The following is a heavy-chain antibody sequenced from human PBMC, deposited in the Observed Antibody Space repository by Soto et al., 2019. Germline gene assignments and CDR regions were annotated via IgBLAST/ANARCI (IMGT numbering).Heavy chain of an antibody. J-gene: IGHJ4*02. Sequence: HPGGSLRLSCAASGFTFSSDWLHWVRQAPGEGLVWVSRINTDGSATSYADSVKGRFTISRDNAKNTLYLQMNSLRAEDTAVYYCTIDRAGPQHYFDYWGQGNMVTVSS. V-gene: IGHV3-74*01. CDR3: TIDRAGPQHYFDY. D-gene: IGHD3-10*01. CDR2: INTDGSAT. CDR1: GFTFSSDW.